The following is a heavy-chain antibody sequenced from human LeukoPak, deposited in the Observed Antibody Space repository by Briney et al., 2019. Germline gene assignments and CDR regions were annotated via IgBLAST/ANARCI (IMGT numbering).Heavy chain of an antibody. V-gene: IGHV3-30*04. CDR3: ARDRRGGDYEGYFDY. CDR1: GFTFSSYA. J-gene: IGHJ4*02. Sequence: GRSLRLSCAASGFTFSSYAMHWVRQAPGKGLEWVAVISYDGSNKYYADSVKGRFTISRDNSKNTLYLQMNSLRAEDTAVCYCARDRRGGDYEGYFDYWGQGTLVTVSS. D-gene: IGHD4-17*01. CDR2: ISYDGSNK.